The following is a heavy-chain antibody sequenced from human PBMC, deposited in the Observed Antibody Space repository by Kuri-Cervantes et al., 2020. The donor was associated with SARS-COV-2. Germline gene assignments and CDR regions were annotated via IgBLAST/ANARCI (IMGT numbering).Heavy chain of an antibody. CDR1: GFTFSSYW. CDR2: INSDGSST. Sequence: GSSLKISCPASGFTFSSYWMHWVLQAPGKGLVWVSRINSDGSSTIYADSVKGRFIISRDNAKNTLYLQMNSLRAEDTAVYYCARAPDYGDYYCYGMDVWGQGTTVTVSS. CDR3: ARAPDYGDYYCYGMDV. J-gene: IGHJ6*02. V-gene: IGHV3-74*01. D-gene: IGHD4-17*01.